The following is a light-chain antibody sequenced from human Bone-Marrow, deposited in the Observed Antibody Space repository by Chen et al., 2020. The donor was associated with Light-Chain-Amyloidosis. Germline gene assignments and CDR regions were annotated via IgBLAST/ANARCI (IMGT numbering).Light chain of an antibody. CDR3: AAWDDSLSGYV. CDR1: SSNIGINY. Sequence: QSVLTQPHSASGTPGQRVTISCSGASSNIGINYVYWYQPFPGAAPTLLIHRNNQRPSGVLDRFSASESGTAVFLSISGLLSENEADYYFAAWDDSLSGYVFGTGTKVIVL. CDR2: RNN. J-gene: IGLJ1*01. V-gene: IGLV1-47*01.